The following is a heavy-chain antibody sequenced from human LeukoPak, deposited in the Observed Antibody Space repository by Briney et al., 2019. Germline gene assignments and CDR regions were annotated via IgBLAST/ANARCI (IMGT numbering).Heavy chain of an antibody. V-gene: IGHV4-4*02. Sequence: SVTLSLTCAVSGGSISSSNWWSWVREPPGKGLEWIGEIYHSGSTNYNPSLKSRVTISVDKSKNQFSLKLSSVTAADTAVYYCARDQTGDYVWGSYPERYFDYWGQGTLVTVSS. CDR2: IYHSGST. CDR3: ARDQTGDYVWGSYPERYFDY. CDR1: GGSISSSNW. D-gene: IGHD3-16*02. J-gene: IGHJ4*02.